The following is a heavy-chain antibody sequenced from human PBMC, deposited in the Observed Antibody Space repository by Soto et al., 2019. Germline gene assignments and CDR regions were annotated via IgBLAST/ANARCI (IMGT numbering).Heavy chain of an antibody. CDR1: GGSISSGGYY. J-gene: IGHJ4*02. D-gene: IGHD2-15*01. V-gene: IGHV4-31*03. CDR3: ARVSASGYFDY. Sequence: SETLSLTCTVSGGSISSGGYYWSWIRQHPGKGLEWIGYIYYSGSTYYNTSLKSRVTISVDTSKNQFSLKLSSVTAADTAVYYCARVSASGYFDYWGQGTLVTVSS. CDR2: IYYSGST.